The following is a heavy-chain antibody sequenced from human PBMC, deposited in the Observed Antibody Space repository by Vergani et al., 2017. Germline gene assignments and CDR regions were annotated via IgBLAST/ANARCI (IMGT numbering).Heavy chain of an antibody. V-gene: IGHV1-69*15. D-gene: IGHD4-17*01. CDR1: GGTFSSYA. CDR2: IIPIFGTA. Sequence: QVQLVQSGAEVKKPGSSVKVSCKASGGTFSSYAISWVRQAPGQGLEWMGRIIPIFGTANYAQKFQGRVTITADESTSTAYMELSSLRAEDTAVYYCASGKEDYGDDVPEAFDIWGQGTLVTVSS. CDR3: ASGKEDYGDDVPEAFDI. J-gene: IGHJ3*02.